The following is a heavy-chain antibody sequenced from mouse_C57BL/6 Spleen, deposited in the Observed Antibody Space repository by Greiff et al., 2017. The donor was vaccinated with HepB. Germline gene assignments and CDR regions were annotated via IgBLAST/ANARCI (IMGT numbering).Heavy chain of an antibody. CDR3: ARDTGTAGDAMDY. Sequence: EVQGVESGGGLVKPGGSLKLSCAASGFTFSSYAMSWVRQTPEKRLEWVATISDGGSYTYYPDNVKGRFTISRDNAKNNLYLQMSHLKSEDTAMYYCARDTGTAGDAMDYWGQGTSVTVSS. CDR1: GFTFSSYA. CDR2: ISDGGSYT. V-gene: IGHV5-4*01. J-gene: IGHJ4*01.